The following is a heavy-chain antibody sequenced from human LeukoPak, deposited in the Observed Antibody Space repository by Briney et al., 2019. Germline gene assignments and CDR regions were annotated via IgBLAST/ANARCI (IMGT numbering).Heavy chain of an antibody. J-gene: IGHJ3*02. V-gene: IGHV4-59*01. CDR3: ARGGVVDAFDI. Sequence: KPSETLSLTCTVSGGSISSYYRSWIRQPPGKGLEWIGYIYYSGSTNYNPSLKSRVTISVDTSKNQFSLKLSSVTAADTAVYYCARGGVVDAFDIWGQGTMVTVSS. CDR2: IYYSGST. CDR1: GGSISSYY. D-gene: IGHD2-15*01.